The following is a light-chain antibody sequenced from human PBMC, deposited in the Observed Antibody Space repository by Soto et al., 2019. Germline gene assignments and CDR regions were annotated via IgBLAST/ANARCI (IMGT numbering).Light chain of an antibody. Sequence: IQLTQSPASLSASVGDRVTITCRASQSVRSYLAWFQQRPGKAPKLLIFGASTLQNGVPARFSGGGFGTEFTLTITSLQPEDFATYYCHQFYTYPRTFGQGTKVEIK. CDR2: GAS. CDR3: HQFYTYPRT. V-gene: IGKV1-9*01. CDR1: QSVRSY. J-gene: IGKJ1*01.